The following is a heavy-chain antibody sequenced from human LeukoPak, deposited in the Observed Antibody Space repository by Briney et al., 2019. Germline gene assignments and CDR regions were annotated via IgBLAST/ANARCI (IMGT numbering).Heavy chain of an antibody. CDR2: ISGSGGST. CDR1: GFTFSSYA. Sequence: PGGSLRLSCAASGFTFSSYAMSWVRQAPGKGLEWVSAISGSGGSTYYADSVKGRFTTSRDNSKNTLYLQMNSLRAEDTAVYYCAKAPRHSSSWDYWGQGTLVTVSS. D-gene: IGHD6-13*01. V-gene: IGHV3-23*01. J-gene: IGHJ4*02. CDR3: AKAPRHSSSWDY.